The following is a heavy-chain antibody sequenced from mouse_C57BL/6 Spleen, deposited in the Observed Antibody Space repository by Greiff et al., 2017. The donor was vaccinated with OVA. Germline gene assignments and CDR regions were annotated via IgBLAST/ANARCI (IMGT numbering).Heavy chain of an antibody. J-gene: IGHJ2*01. CDR1: GYTFTDYY. D-gene: IGHD4-1*02. Sequence: VQLKESGPELVKPGASVKISCKASGYTFTDYYMNWVKQSHGKSLEWIGDINPNNGGTSYNQKFKGKATLTVDKSSSTAYMELRSLTSEDSAVYYCARGGSNCDYFDYWGQGTTLTVSS. V-gene: IGHV1-26*01. CDR3: ARGGSNCDYFDY. CDR2: INPNNGGT.